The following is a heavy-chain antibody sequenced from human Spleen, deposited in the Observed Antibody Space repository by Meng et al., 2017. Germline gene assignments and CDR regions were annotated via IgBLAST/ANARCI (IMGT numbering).Heavy chain of an antibody. V-gene: IGHV4-34*01. D-gene: IGHD2-15*01. CDR2: INHSGST. CDR1: GGAFSGYY. Sequence: QGQLRQWGAGRLKPSEPLSLTCAVYGGAFSGYYWSWIRQPPGKGLEWIGEINHSGSTNYNPSLKSRVTISVDTSKNQFSLKLSSVTAADTAVYYCARGPADIVVVVAATLLDYWGQGTLVTVSS. J-gene: IGHJ4*02. CDR3: ARGPADIVVVVAATLLDY.